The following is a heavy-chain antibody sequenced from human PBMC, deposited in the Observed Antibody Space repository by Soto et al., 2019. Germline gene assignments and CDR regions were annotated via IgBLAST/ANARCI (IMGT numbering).Heavy chain of an antibody. J-gene: IGHJ3*02. CDR1: GGSISSGDYY. CDR2: IYYSGST. D-gene: IGHD2-2*01. V-gene: IGHV4-30-4*01. CDR3: AREPREDIVVVPDATSPDAFDI. Sequence: SETLSLTCTVSGGSISSGDYYWSWIRQPPGKGLEWIGYIYYSGSTYYNPSLKSRVTISVDTSKNQFSLKLSSVTAADTAVYYCAREPREDIVVVPDATSPDAFDIWGQGTMVTVSS.